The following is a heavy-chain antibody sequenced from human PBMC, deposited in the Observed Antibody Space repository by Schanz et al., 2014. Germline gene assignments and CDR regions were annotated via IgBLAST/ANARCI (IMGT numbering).Heavy chain of an antibody. CDR1: GYTFTSYG. D-gene: IGHD2-21*01. V-gene: IGHV1-18*01. CDR2: ISAYNGNT. Sequence: QVQLVQSGAEVKKPGASVKVSCKASGYTFTSYGISWVRQAPGQGLEWMGWISAYNGNTKYPQKLQGRVTMTTDTSTSTAYMELRSLRSDDTAVYYWARDRRLIDRDGLYYYGAWGQGTLVTVSS. CDR3: ARDRRLIDRDGLYYYGA. J-gene: IGHJ4*02.